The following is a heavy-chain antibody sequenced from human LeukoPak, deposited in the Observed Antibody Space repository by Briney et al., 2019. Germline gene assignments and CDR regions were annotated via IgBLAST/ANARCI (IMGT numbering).Heavy chain of an antibody. CDR2: INHSGST. CDR3: ARGPRSSGYFDY. D-gene: IGHD6-19*01. J-gene: IGHJ4*02. CDR1: GGSVSMSTYC. Sequence: PSETLSLTCSVSGGSVSMSTYCWSWIRQPPGKGLEWIGEINHSGSTNYNPSLKSRVTISVDTSKNQFSLKLSSVTAADTAVYYCARGPRSSGYFDYWGQGTLVTVSS. V-gene: IGHV4-34*01.